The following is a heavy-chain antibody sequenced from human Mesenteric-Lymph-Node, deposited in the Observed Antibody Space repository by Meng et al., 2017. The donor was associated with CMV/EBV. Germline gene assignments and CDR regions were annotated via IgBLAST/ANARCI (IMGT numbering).Heavy chain of an antibody. CDR2: INHSGST. CDR3: ARHQRWLKSEGGFNY. CDR1: GGSRSGYY. J-gene: IGHJ4*02. V-gene: IGHV4-34*01. Sequence: QVQLTQWGAGLLKPSETLSLTCAVYGGSRSGYYWSWIRQPPGKGLEWIGEINHSGSTNYNPSLKRRVTISVDTSKNQFSLKLSSVTAADTAVYYCARHQRWLKSEGGFNYWGQGTLVTVSS. D-gene: IGHD4-23*01.